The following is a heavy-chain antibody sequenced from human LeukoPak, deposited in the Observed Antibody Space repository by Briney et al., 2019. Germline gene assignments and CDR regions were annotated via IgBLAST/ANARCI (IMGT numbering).Heavy chain of an antibody. V-gene: IGHV4-30-4*08. J-gene: IGHJ5*02. CDR1: GGSISSGDYY. Sequence: SETVSLTCTVSGGSISSGDYYWSWIRQPPGKGLEWIGYIYYSGSTYYNPSLKSRVTISVDTSKNQFSLKLSSVTAADTAVYYCARERALEYYYGSGDRWFDPWGQGTLVTVSS. D-gene: IGHD3-10*01. CDR2: IYYSGST. CDR3: ARERALEYYYGSGDRWFDP.